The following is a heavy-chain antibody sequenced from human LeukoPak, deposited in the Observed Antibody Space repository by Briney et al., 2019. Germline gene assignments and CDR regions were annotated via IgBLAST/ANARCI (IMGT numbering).Heavy chain of an antibody. CDR2: ISAYNGNT. J-gene: IGHJ4*02. CDR1: GYTFTSYG. Sequence: ASVKVSCKASGYTFTSYGISWVRQAPGQGLEWMGWISAYNGNTNYAQKLQGRVTMTTDTSTSTAYMELRSLRSDDTAVYYCARAWSYYDSSGYYRTVGFDYWGQGTLVTVSS. CDR3: ARAWSYYDSSGYYRTVGFDY. D-gene: IGHD3-22*01. V-gene: IGHV1-18*01.